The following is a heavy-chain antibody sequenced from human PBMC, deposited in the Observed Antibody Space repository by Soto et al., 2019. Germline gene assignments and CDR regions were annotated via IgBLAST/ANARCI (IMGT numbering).Heavy chain of an antibody. J-gene: IGHJ4*02. CDR1: GGSISSYY. CDR3: ARMYGDYVAPDY. D-gene: IGHD4-17*01. CDR2: IYYSGST. Sequence: PSETLSLTCTVSGGSISSYYWSWIRQPPGKGLEWIGYIYYSGSTNYNPSLKSQVTISVDTSKNQFSLKLSSVTAADTAVYYCARMYGDYVAPDYWGQGTLVTVSS. V-gene: IGHV4-59*01.